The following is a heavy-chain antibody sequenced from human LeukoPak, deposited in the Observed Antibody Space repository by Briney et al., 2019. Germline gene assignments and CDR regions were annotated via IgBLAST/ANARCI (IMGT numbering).Heavy chain of an antibody. CDR2: IYYSGST. CDR1: GGSISSSSYY. CDR3: ARHRSKWLQSSFDY. Sequence: SETLSLTCTVSGGSISSSSYYWGWIRQPPGKGLEWIGSIYYSGSTYHNPSLKSRVTISVDTSKNQFSLKLNSVTAADTAVYYCARHRSKWLQSSFDYWGQGTLVTVSS. J-gene: IGHJ4*02. V-gene: IGHV4-39*01. D-gene: IGHD5-24*01.